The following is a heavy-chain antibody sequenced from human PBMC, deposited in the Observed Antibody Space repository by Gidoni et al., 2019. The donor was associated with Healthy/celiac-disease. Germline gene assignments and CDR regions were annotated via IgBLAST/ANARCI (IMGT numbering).Heavy chain of an antibody. CDR3: ARDGYRIAALNPGGGFDY. Sequence: QVQLVESGGGVVQPGRSLRLSCAASGFTFSRYGMHWVRQAPGKGLEWVAVIWYDGSNKYYADSVKGRFTISRDNSKNTLYLQMNSLRAEDTAVYYCARDGYRIAALNPGGGFDYWGQGTLVTVSS. CDR2: IWYDGSNK. CDR1: GFTFSRYG. D-gene: IGHD6-13*01. J-gene: IGHJ4*02. V-gene: IGHV3-33*01.